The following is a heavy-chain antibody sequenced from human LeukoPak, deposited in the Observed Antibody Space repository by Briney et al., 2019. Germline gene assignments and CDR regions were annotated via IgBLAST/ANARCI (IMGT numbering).Heavy chain of an antibody. V-gene: IGHV4-59*01. CDR3: ARSAGDSSGYLNY. J-gene: IGHJ4*02. CDR1: GGSISSYY. CDR2: IYYSGST. Sequence: SETLSLTCTVSGGSISSYYWSWIRQPPGKGLERIGNIYYSGSTNYNPSLNSRITISVDTSKDHFSLKLSSVTAADTAVYYCARSAGDSSGYLNYWGQGTLVTVSS. D-gene: IGHD3-22*01.